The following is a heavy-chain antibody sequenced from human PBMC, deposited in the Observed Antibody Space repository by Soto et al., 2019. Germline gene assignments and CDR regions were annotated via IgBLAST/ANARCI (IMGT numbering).Heavy chain of an antibody. CDR2: IKSKTDGGTT. D-gene: IGHD1-1*01. Sequence: GSLRLSCAASGFTFSNAWMSWVRQAPGKGLEWVGRIKSKTDGGTTDYAAPVKGRFTISRDDSKNTLYLQMNSLKTEDTAVYYCTTDRGVRPEYFQHWGQGTLVTVSS. V-gene: IGHV3-15*01. J-gene: IGHJ1*01. CDR1: GFTFSNAW. CDR3: TTDRGVRPEYFQH.